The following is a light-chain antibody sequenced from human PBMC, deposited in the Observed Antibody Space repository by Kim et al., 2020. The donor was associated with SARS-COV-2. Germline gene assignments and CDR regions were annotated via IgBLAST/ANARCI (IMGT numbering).Light chain of an antibody. CDR1: QSVSSL. Sequence: EIVLTQSPATLSLSPGERATLSCRASQSVSSLLGCYKQKPGQAPRLLIYDASNRATGITARFSGSGSGTDFTLSISSLGPEDFAVYYCQRRSNGPLTFGGGTKVWIK. CDR2: DAS. J-gene: IGKJ4*01. V-gene: IGKV3-11*01. CDR3: QRRSNGPLT.